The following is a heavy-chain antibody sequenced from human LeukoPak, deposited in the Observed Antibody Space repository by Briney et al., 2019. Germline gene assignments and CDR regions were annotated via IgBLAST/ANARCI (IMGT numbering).Heavy chain of an antibody. V-gene: IGHV4-59*08. D-gene: IGHD4-17*01. CDR1: GGSISSYY. CDR3: ARHVTVTTLGDY. Sequence: SETLSLTCTVSGGSISSYYWSWIRQPPGKGLEWIGSIYHSGSTYYNPSLKSRVTISVDTSKNQFSLKLSSVTAADTAVYYCARHVTVTTLGDYWGQGTLVTVSS. J-gene: IGHJ4*02. CDR2: IYHSGST.